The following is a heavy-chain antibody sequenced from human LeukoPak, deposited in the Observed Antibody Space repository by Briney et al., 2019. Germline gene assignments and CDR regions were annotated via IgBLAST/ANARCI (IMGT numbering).Heavy chain of an antibody. CDR3: ASGGYCSSTSCYRAWFDP. Sequence: SETLSLTCTVSGGSISSGDYYWSWIRQPPGKGLEWIGYIYYNGSTYYNPSLKSRVTISVDTSKNQFSLKLSSVTAADTAVYYCASGGYCSSTSCYRAWFDPWGQGTLVTVSS. CDR2: IYYNGST. D-gene: IGHD2-2*01. CDR1: GGSISSGDYY. V-gene: IGHV4-30-4*08. J-gene: IGHJ5*02.